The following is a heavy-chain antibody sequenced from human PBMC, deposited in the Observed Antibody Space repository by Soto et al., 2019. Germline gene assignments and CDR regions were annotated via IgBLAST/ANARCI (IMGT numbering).Heavy chain of an antibody. CDR1: GGTFSSYT. CDR2: IIPILGIA. Sequence: QVQLVQSGAEVKKPGSSVKVSCKASGGTFSSYTISWVRQAPGQGLEWMGGIIPILGIANYAQKFQGRVTITADKSTSTAYMELSSLRSEDTAVYYCARGEDYGDYVFDYWGQGTLVTVSS. CDR3: ARGEDYGDYVFDY. J-gene: IGHJ4*02. D-gene: IGHD4-17*01. V-gene: IGHV1-69*02.